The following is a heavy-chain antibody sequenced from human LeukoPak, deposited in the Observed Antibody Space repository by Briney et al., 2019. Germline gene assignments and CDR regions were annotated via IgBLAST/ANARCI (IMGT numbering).Heavy chain of an antibody. J-gene: IGHJ5*02. V-gene: IGHV4-59*11. Sequence: SETLSLTCTVSGGFISGHYWNWIRQSPGKGLEWIGYIFYTGDTDYNPSLRSRVTMSVDRSNNRFSLQLASMTTADSAFYYCARAYRLTSPRGFDPWGPGILVTVSS. D-gene: IGHD3-16*02. CDR3: ARAYRLTSPRGFDP. CDR1: GGFISGHY. CDR2: IFYTGDT.